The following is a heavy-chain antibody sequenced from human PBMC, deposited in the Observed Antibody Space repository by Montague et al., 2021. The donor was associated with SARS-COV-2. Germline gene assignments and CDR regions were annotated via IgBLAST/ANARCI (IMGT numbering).Heavy chain of an antibody. CDR3: ARNLVVHYCDGMDV. D-gene: IGHD2-15*01. J-gene: IGHJ6*02. Sequence: SETLSLTCTVAGGSISSYYWSWIRQPPGKGLEWIGYINYSGSTNYNPSLKSRVTISVDTSKNQFSLNLSSVTAADTAVYYCARNLVVHYCDGMDVWGQGTTVTVSS. V-gene: IGHV4-59*01. CDR2: INYSGST. CDR1: GGSISSYY.